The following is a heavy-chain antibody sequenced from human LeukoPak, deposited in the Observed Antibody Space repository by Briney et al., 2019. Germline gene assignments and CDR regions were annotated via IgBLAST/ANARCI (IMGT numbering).Heavy chain of an antibody. D-gene: IGHD5-18*01. CDR3: AFGIQLWLRGARGAFDI. Sequence: ASVKVSCKASGYTFTGYYMHWVRQAPGQGLEWMGWINPNSGGTNYAQKFQGRVTMTRDTSISTGYMELSRLRSDDTAVYYCAFGIQLWLRGARGAFDIWGQGTMVTVSS. V-gene: IGHV1-2*02. CDR2: INPNSGGT. CDR1: GYTFTGYY. J-gene: IGHJ3*02.